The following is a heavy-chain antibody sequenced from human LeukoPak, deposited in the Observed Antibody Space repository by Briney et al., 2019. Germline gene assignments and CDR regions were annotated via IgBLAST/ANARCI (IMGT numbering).Heavy chain of an antibody. D-gene: IGHD2-15*01. CDR3: ARDQADLLLI. CDR2: FYTGGSP. V-gene: IGHV4-4*07. J-gene: IGHJ4*02. Sequence: SETLSLTCTVSGGSISSYYWSWIRQPAGKGLEWIGRFYTGGSPNYNPSLKSRVSMSADTSKNQFSLKLTPVTAADTAVYYCARDQADLLLIWGQGILVTVSS. CDR1: GGSISSYY.